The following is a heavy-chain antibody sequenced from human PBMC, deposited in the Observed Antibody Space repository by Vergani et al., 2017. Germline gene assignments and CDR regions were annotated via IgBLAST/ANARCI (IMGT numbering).Heavy chain of an antibody. CDR3: ARSRPYCTSGSCPAI. CDR2: IHTGGST. D-gene: IGHD2-15*01. V-gene: IGHV4-61*02. Sequence: QVKLQESGPGLLMPSQTLSLTCTVSGESIRSGSHYWSWIRQPAGKGPEWIGHIHTGGSTDLNPSFKSRVSISVDTSQSQFSLKLNSVTVADTAVYYCARSRPYCTSGSCPAIWGQGTLVTVSS. CDR1: GESIRSGSHY. J-gene: IGHJ4*02.